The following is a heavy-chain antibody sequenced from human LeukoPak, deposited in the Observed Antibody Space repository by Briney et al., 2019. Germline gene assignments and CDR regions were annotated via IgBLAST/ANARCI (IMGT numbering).Heavy chain of an antibody. CDR1: GFTFSGSA. V-gene: IGHV3-73*01. D-gene: IGHD6-19*01. CDR2: IRSRANNYAT. Sequence: PGGSLRLTCAASGFTFSGSAMHWVRQASGKGLEWVGRIRSRANNYATAYAASVKGRVTISRDDSKNTAYLQMNSLKTEDTAVYYCTRVWDTSGWYSDAFDIWVQGTLVTVSS. CDR3: TRVWDTSGWYSDAFDI. J-gene: IGHJ3*02.